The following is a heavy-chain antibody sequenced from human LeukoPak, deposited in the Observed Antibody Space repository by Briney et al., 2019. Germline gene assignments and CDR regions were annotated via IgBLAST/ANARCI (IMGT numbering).Heavy chain of an antibody. CDR1: GGSISSGGYY. V-gene: IGHV4-30-2*01. CDR2: IYHSGST. J-gene: IGHJ3*02. D-gene: IGHD2-2*01. Sequence: SETLSLTCAVSGGSISSGGYYWSWIRQPPGKGLEWIGYIYHSGSTYYNPSLKSRVTISVDRSKNQFSLKLSSVTAADTAVYYCAREADIVVVPAAPNDAFDIWGQGTMVTVSS. CDR3: AREADIVVVPAAPNDAFDI.